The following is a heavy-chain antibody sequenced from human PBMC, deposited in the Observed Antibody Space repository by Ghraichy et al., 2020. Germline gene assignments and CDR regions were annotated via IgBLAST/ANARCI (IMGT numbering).Heavy chain of an antibody. CDR3: ANTPWTSLWF. CDR2: IKDRGST. D-gene: IGHD2-21*01. Sequence: SDTLSLTCAVYGGSFSGYYWSWIRQPPGKGLEWIGEIKDRGSTNYNPSLKSRVTMSVDTSKSQFSLKLTSVTAAYTAVYYCANTPWTSLWFWAQGTLVTVSS. CDR1: GGSFSGYY. J-gene: IGHJ4*02. V-gene: IGHV4-34*01.